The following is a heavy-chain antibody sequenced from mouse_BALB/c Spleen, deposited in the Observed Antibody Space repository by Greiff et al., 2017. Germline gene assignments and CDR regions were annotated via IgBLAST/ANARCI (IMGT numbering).Heavy chain of an antibody. CDR1: GYTFTSYV. V-gene: IGHV1-14*01. J-gene: IGHJ1*01. CDR3: ARDDGYLYWYFDV. CDR2: INPYNDGT. D-gene: IGHD2-3*01. Sequence: EVQLQQSGPELVKPGASVKMSCKASGYTFTSYVMHWVKQKPGQGLEWIGYINPYNDGTKYNEKFKGKATLTSDKSSSTAYMELSSLTSEDSAVYYCARDDGYLYWYFDVWGAGTTVTVSS.